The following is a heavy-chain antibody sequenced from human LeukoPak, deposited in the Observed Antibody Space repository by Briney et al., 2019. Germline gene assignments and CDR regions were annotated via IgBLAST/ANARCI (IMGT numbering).Heavy chain of an antibody. J-gene: IGHJ4*01. Sequence: GGSLRLSCAASGFTFSSYAMSWVRQAPGKGLEWVSAISGSGGSTYYADSVKGRFTISRDNSKNTLYLQMNSLRAEDTAVYYCAAQGTIVATRRAYFDYWGQEPWSPSPQ. D-gene: IGHD5-12*01. CDR1: GFTFSSYA. V-gene: IGHV3-23*01. CDR2: ISGSGGST. CDR3: AAQGTIVATRRAYFDY.